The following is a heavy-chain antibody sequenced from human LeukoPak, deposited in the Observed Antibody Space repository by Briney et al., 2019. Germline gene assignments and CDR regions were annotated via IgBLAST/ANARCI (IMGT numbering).Heavy chain of an antibody. Sequence: ASVKVSCKASGYTFNGYYMHWVRQAPGQGLEWMGWISTYNDYTNYAQKLQGRVTMTTDTSTSTAYMELRSLRSDDTAVYFCARVEGPSIFGVVDYWGQGTLVTVSS. CDR3: ARVEGPSIFGVVDY. V-gene: IGHV1-18*04. J-gene: IGHJ4*02. D-gene: IGHD3-3*01. CDR2: ISTYNDYT. CDR1: GYTFNGYY.